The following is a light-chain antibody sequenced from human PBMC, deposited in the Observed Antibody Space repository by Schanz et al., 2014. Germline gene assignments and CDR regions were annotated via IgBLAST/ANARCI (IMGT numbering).Light chain of an antibody. J-gene: IGLJ3*02. CDR2: DVS. CDR3: SSYTTSNTWV. V-gene: IGLV2-14*01. CDR1: SSDVGRYNY. Sequence: QSALTQPASVSGSPGQSITISCTGTSSDVGRYNYVSWYHQHPGKAPKLMIYDVSNRPSGVSNRFSGSKSGNTASLTISGLQAEDEADYSCSSYTTSNTWVFGGGTQLTVL.